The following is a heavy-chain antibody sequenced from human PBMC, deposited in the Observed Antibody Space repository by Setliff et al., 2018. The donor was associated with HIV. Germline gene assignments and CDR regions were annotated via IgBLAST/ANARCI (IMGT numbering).Heavy chain of an antibody. J-gene: IGHJ4*02. CDR1: GFTFSNYW. Sequence: GGSLRLSCAASGFTFSNYWMHWVRQAPGEGLVWVSRISRDGSKIYYADSVKGRFAISRDNSKNTLYLQMNSLRAEDTAVYYCAKKTAAYTSGSWLHYWGQGTLVTVSS. CDR3: AKKTAAYTSGSWLHY. D-gene: IGHD3-10*01. V-gene: IGHV3-74*01. CDR2: ISRDGSKI.